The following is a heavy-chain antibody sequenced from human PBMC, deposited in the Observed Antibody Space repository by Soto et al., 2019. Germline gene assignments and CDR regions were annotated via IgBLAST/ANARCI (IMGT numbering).Heavy chain of an antibody. Sequence: SETLSLTCAVSGGSISSGGYYWTWIRQYPGKGLDWIGYIYYSGGTYYNPSLKSRVTISVDTSKNQFSLKLSSVTAADTAVYYCAREATTSDYNYYGMDVWGQGTTVTVSS. V-gene: IGHV4-31*11. CDR2: IYYSGGT. J-gene: IGHJ6*02. D-gene: IGHD1-1*01. CDR1: GGSISSGGYY. CDR3: AREATTSDYNYYGMDV.